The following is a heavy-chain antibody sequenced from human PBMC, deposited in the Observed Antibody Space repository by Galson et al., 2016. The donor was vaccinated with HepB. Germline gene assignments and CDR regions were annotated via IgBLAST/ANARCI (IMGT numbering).Heavy chain of an antibody. CDR3: VKDRKGGIAAYYFDY. CDR1: GFTFRSYA. Sequence: SLRLSCAASGFTFRSYAMAWVRQAPGKGLEWVSEISGSGGNTFYTDSVKGRFTIYRDISKNTLYLQMNSLRAEDTAVYYCVKDRKGGIAAYYFDYWGQGTLVTVSS. CDR2: ISGSGGNT. D-gene: IGHD6-25*01. V-gene: IGHV3-23*01. J-gene: IGHJ4*02.